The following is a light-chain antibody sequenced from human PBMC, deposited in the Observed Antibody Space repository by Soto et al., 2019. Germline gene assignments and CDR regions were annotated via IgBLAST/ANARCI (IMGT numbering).Light chain of an antibody. CDR2: GAF. CDR3: HQYNNWWT. J-gene: IGKJ1*01. V-gene: IGKV3-15*01. Sequence: EIVMTQSPATLSVSPGERATLSCRASQTVSTSLAWYQQKPGQAPRLLIYGAFTRASGVPARFSGSGSGTEFTLTISSLQSEDSAIYYCHQYNNWWTFGQGTKVDIK. CDR1: QTVSTS.